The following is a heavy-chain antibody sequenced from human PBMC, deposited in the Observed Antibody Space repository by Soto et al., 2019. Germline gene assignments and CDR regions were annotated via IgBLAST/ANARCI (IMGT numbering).Heavy chain of an antibody. CDR3: AREPYYYFDY. V-gene: IGHV3-30-3*01. CDR1: GFTFSTFA. J-gene: IGHJ4*02. D-gene: IGHD2-8*01. Sequence: GXSLRLSCAASGFTFSTFAIHWVLQSPGKGLEGVAVISYHGIDKYYADSVKGRFTISRDNSKNTLYLQLNSLRAEDTAMYYCAREPYYYFDYWGQGALVTVSS. CDR2: ISYHGIDK.